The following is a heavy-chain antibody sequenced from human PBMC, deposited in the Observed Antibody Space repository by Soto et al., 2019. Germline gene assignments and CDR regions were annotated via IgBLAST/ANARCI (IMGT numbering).Heavy chain of an antibody. D-gene: IGHD4-17*01. CDR3: ARMWTDYGVGWFDP. V-gene: IGHV2-70*01. Sequence: SGPTLVNTTQTLTLTCTFSGFSLSTSGMCVSWIRQPPGKALEWLALIDWDDDKYYSTSLKTRLTISKDTSKNQVVLTMTNMDPVDTATYYCARMWTDYGVGWFDPWGQGTLVTVSS. J-gene: IGHJ5*02. CDR1: GFSLSTSGMC. CDR2: IDWDDDK.